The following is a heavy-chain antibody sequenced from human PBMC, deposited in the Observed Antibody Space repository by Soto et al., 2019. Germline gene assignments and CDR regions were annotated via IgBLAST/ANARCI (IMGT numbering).Heavy chain of an antibody. CDR2: IYCSGNT. CDR1: GGSISGYY. Sequence: SETLSLTCTVSGGSISGYYWSWIRKPPGKALEWIGSIYCSGNTNYNPSLQSRVAISVDPSTNQFSLKLKSVTAADTAIYYCARRTVNIRTVYSGLKTHCFDYWGQGAPVTVSS. V-gene: IGHV4-59*08. D-gene: IGHD6-19*01. CDR3: ARRTVNIRTVYSGLKTHCFDY. J-gene: IGHJ4*02.